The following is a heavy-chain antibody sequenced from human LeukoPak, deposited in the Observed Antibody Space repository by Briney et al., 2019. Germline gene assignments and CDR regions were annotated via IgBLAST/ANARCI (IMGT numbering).Heavy chain of an antibody. CDR2: ISAYNGNT. CDR1: GYTSFTSYG. D-gene: IGHD2-2*02. CDR3: ARAQMGYCSSTSCYTSSRDYYYYYMDV. V-gene: IGHV1-18*01. Sequence: ASVKVSCKASGYTSFTSYGISWVRLAPGQGLEWMGWISAYNGNTNYAQKLQGRVTMTTDTSTSTVYMELRSLRSDDTAVYYCARAQMGYCSSTSCYTSSRDYYYYYMDVWGKGTTVTVSS. J-gene: IGHJ6*03.